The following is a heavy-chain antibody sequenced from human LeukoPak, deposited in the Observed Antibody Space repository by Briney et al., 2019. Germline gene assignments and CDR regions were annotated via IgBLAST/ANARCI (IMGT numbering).Heavy chain of an antibody. Sequence: GGSLRLSCAASGFTFSSYSMNWVRQAPGKGLEWVSSISSSSSYIHYADSVKGRFTISRGDAKNSLYLQMNSLRAEDTAVYYCVPVYYGSGSDWGQGTLVTVSS. D-gene: IGHD3-10*01. CDR3: VPVYYGSGSD. CDR1: GFTFSSYS. J-gene: IGHJ4*02. V-gene: IGHV3-21*01. CDR2: ISSSSSYI.